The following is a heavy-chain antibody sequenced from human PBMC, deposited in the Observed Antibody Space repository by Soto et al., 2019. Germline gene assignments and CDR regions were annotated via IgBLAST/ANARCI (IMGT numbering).Heavy chain of an antibody. V-gene: IGHV1-2*02. CDR1: GYTFTDYH. J-gene: IGHJ5*01. CDR3: AREGGSDSLAPKNTWFDT. CDR2: INANNGGA. Sequence: QVQLVQSGDEVKNPGASVKVSCKPSGYTFTDYHIHWVRQAPGQGLEFMGWINANNGGAGSAQQLQGRLTVTRDTSISTVYMELSNLRSDVTAVYFCAREGGSDSLAPKNTWFDTWGHGTRVTVSS. D-gene: IGHD6-25*01.